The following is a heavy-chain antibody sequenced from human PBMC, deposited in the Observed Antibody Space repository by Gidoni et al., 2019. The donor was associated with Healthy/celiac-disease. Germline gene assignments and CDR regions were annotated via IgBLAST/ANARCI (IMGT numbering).Heavy chain of an antibody. CDR3: ARGRVHHDAFDI. CDR2: ISSSSSYI. V-gene: IGHV3-21*01. Sequence: EVQLVESGGGLVKPGGSLRPSCAASGFTFSSYSMNWVRQAPGKGLEWVSSISSSSSYIYYADSVKGRFTISRDNAKNSLYLQMNSLRAEDTAVYYCARGRVHHDAFDIWGQGTMVTVSS. J-gene: IGHJ3*02. CDR1: GFTFSSYS. D-gene: IGHD3-10*01.